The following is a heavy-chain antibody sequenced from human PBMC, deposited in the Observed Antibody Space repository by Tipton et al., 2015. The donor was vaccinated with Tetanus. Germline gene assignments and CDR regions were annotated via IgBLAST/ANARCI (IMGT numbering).Heavy chain of an antibody. V-gene: IGHV4-61*01. Sequence: TLSLTCTVSGGSVRSGSYSWNWIRQPPGKGLEWLAYVFSTGRTQYNPSLKSRVTISIDTAKNQFSLHLSSVTAADTAIYYCARTTRRWLHPDFWGQGTLVTVSA. J-gene: IGHJ4*02. CDR2: VFSTGRT. D-gene: IGHD5-24*01. CDR1: GGSVRSGSYS. CDR3: ARTTRRWLHPDF.